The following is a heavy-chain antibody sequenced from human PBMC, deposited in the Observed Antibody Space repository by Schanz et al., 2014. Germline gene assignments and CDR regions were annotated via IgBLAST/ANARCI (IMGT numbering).Heavy chain of an antibody. Sequence: QLQLVQSGAEVKKPGASVKISCGTFGKRYFIHWVRQAPGQGLEWMGMIDPRGASTTYAQKFQGRLSITGDMSTSTLSLEPRRLTSEDNAVYYCARNYEWFESWGQGTLVTVSS. CDR3: ARNYEWFES. J-gene: IGHJ5*01. CDR2: IDPRGAST. CDR1: GKRYF. D-gene: IGHD3-16*01. V-gene: IGHV1-46*02.